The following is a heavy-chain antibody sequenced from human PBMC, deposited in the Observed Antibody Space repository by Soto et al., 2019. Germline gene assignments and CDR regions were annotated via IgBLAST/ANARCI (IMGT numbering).Heavy chain of an antibody. V-gene: IGHV5-51*01. D-gene: IGHD3-3*01. J-gene: IGHJ4*02. Sequence: GESLKISCKGSGYSFTSYWIGWLRQMPGKGLEWMGIIYPGDSDTRYSPSFQGQVTISADKSISTAYLQWSSLKASDTAMYYCARSLGYYDCWSGNPHIFEYWDQGTLIAASS. CDR1: GYSFTSYW. CDR2: IYPGDSDT. CDR3: ARSLGYYDCWSGNPHIFEY.